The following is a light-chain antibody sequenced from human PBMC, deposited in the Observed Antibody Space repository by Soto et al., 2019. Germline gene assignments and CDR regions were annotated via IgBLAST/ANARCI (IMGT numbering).Light chain of an antibody. J-gene: IGKJ1*01. V-gene: IGKV1-39*01. CDR3: QQSYSTPL. Sequence: DIQMTQSPSSLSASVGDRVTITCRASQSISSYLNWYQQKPGKAPKLLIYAASSLQSGVPSRFSGSGSGTDFTLTISSLQPEDFATYYCQQSYSTPLFGQGTTVEIK. CDR2: AAS. CDR1: QSISSY.